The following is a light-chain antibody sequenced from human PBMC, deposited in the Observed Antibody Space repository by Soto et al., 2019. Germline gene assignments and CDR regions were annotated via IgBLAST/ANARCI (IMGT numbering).Light chain of an antibody. CDR3: GTWDSSLSAVV. J-gene: IGLJ2*01. CDR2: DNN. Sequence: QSVLTQPPSVSAAPGQKVTIPCSGRSSNIGNNYVSWYQQLPGTAPKLLIYDNNKRPSGIPDRFSGSKSGTSATLGITGLQTGDEADYYCGTWDSSLSAVVFGGGNKVTVL. CDR1: SSNIGNNY. V-gene: IGLV1-51*01.